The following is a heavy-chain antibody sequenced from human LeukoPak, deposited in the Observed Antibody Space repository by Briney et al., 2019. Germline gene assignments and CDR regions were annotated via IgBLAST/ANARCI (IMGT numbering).Heavy chain of an antibody. CDR3: ARLPLYSKAGPPLDY. CDR1: GFTFSSHS. D-gene: IGHD4-11*01. V-gene: IGHV3-48*01. Sequence: GGSLRLSCAASGFTFSSHSINWVRQAPGKGLEWISYISSSSSLIYYADSVKGRFTISRDNVKNSLYLQMNSLRAEDTAVYYCARLPLYSKAGPPLDYWGQGTLVTVSS. J-gene: IGHJ4*02. CDR2: ISSSSSLI.